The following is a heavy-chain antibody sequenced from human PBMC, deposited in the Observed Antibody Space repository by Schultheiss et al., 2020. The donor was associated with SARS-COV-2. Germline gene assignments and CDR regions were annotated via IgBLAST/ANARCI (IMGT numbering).Heavy chain of an antibody. V-gene: IGHV4-34*01. CDR2: INHSGST. J-gene: IGHJ6*03. Sequence: SETLSLTCTVSGGSISSYYWSWIRQPPGKGLEWIGEINHSGSTNYNPSLKSRVTISVDTSKNQFSLKLSSVTAADTAVYYCARTYYYGSGSYNYYYYMDVWGKGTTVTVSS. CDR3: ARTYYYGSGSYNYYYYMDV. D-gene: IGHD3-10*01. CDR1: GGSISSYY.